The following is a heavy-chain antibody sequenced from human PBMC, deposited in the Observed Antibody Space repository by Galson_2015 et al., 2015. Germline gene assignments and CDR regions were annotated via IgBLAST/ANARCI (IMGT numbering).Heavy chain of an antibody. J-gene: IGHJ6*03. CDR3: AREPWGHYYYYYYMDV. Sequence: SVKVSCKASGGTFSSYAISWVRQAPGQGLEWMGGIIPIFGIANYAQKFQGRVTITADKSTSTAYMELSSLRSEDTAVYYCAREPWGHYYYYYYMDVWGKGTTVTVSS. D-gene: IGHD3-16*01. V-gene: IGHV1-69*10. CDR2: IIPIFGIA. CDR1: GGTFSSYA.